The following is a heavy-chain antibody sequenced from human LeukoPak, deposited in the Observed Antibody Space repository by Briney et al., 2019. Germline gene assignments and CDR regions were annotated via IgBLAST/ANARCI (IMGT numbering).Heavy chain of an antibody. CDR3: ARDISGSYPGYYYYYMDV. J-gene: IGHJ6*03. V-gene: IGHV3-48*02. Sequence: GGSLRLSCAASGFTFSTYPMNWVRQAPGKELEWISYISSSSGIIYYADSVKGRFSISRDNAKNSLYLQMNTLRDEDTAVYYCARDISGSYPGYYYYYMDVWGKGTTVTISS. D-gene: IGHD1-26*01. CDR1: GFTFSTYP. CDR2: ISSSSGII.